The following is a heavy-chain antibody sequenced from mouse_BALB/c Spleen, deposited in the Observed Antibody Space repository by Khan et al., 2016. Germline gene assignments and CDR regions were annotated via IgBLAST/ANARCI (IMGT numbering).Heavy chain of an antibody. CDR2: ISFSGIT. CDR3: AYDSYYAGFPY. D-gene: IGHD2-3*01. V-gene: IGHV3-2*02. CDR1: GYSITSDYA. J-gene: IGHJ3*01. Sequence: EVQLQESGPGLVKPSQSLSLTCTVTGYSITSDYAWNWIRQFPGNKLEWMGYISFSGITSYNPSLKSRISITRDTSKNQFFLQLISVTTEDTATYYCAYDSYYAGFPYWGQGTLVTVSA.